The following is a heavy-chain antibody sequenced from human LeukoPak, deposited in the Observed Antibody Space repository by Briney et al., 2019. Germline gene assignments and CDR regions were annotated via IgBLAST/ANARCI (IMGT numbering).Heavy chain of an antibody. Sequence: PSETLSLTCTVSGGSISSYYWSWIRQPAGKGLEWIGSIYYSGSTYYNPSLKSRVTISVDTSKNQFSLKLSSVTAADTAVYYCASLGIAAASKFDYWGQGTLVTVSS. CDR2: IYYSGST. J-gene: IGHJ4*02. CDR1: GGSISSYY. D-gene: IGHD6-13*01. CDR3: ASLGIAAASKFDY. V-gene: IGHV4-59*05.